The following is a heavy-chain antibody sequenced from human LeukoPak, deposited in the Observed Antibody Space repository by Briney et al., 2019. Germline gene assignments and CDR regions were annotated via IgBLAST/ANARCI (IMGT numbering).Heavy chain of an antibody. Sequence: SETLSLTCGVYGGSFSAYDYWIWIRQPPGKGLEWIGEFNHNGITSYNPSLKSRVTISIDTSKSQFSLKLNSVTAADTAVYYCARGNRRLGYYGSGSRLPFDSWGQGTLVTVSS. CDR3: ARGNRRLGYYGSGSRLPFDS. CDR1: GGSFSAYDY. CDR2: FNHNGIT. V-gene: IGHV4-34*01. D-gene: IGHD3-10*01. J-gene: IGHJ4*02.